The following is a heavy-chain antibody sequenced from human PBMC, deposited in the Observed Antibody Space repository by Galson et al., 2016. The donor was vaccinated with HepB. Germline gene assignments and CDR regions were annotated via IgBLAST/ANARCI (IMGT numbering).Heavy chain of an antibody. D-gene: IGHD3-22*01. J-gene: IGHJ4*02. V-gene: IGHV1-3*01. CDR2: INAANGDT. CDR1: GYTFTTYA. Sequence: SVKVSCKASGYTFTTYAMYWVRQAPGQRLEWMGWINAANGDTKYSQKLQGRGTITWDTSANTAYMELSSLRKEDTAVYYCAKDYSGYYFDGTGYYNAFDYWGQGALVTVSS. CDR3: AKDYSGYYFDGTGYYNAFDY.